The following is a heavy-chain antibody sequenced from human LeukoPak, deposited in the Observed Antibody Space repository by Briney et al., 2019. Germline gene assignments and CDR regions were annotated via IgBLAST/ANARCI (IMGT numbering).Heavy chain of an antibody. V-gene: IGHV3-9*01. CDR2: ISWNSGSI. CDR3: AKGLAAGLFDY. Sequence: GGSLRLSCVASGFTFDDYAMHWVRQAPGKGLEWVSGISWNSGSIGYADSVKGRFTISRDNAKNSLYLQMNSLRAEDTALYYCAKGLAAGLFDYWGQGTLVTVSS. J-gene: IGHJ4*02. CDR1: GFTFDDYA. D-gene: IGHD6-13*01.